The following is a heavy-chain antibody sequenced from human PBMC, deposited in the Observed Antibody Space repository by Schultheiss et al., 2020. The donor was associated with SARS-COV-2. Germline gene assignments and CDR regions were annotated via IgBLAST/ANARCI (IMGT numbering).Heavy chain of an antibody. V-gene: IGHV3-21*01. D-gene: IGHD3-22*01. CDR3: ARDSLKAYYYDSSGYWGTDY. CDR2: ISSSSSYI. Sequence: GGSLRLSCAASGFTFSSYSMNWVRQAPGKGLEWVSSISSSSSYIYYADSVKGRFTISRDNAKNSLYLQMNSLRPEDTAVYYCARDSLKAYYYDSSGYWGTDYWGQGTLVTVSS. J-gene: IGHJ4*02. CDR1: GFTFSSYS.